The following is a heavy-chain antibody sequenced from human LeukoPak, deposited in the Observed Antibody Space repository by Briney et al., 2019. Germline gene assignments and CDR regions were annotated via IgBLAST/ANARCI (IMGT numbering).Heavy chain of an antibody. Sequence: GASVKVSCKASGYTFTSYCISWVRQAPGQGLEWMGWISAYNGNTNYAPKLHGRVTMTTDTSTSTADMELRSLRSDDTAVYYCAREVLRYFDWPLDYWGQGTLVTVSS. J-gene: IGHJ4*02. V-gene: IGHV1-18*01. D-gene: IGHD3-9*01. CDR1: GYTFTSYC. CDR2: ISAYNGNT. CDR3: AREVLRYFDWPLDY.